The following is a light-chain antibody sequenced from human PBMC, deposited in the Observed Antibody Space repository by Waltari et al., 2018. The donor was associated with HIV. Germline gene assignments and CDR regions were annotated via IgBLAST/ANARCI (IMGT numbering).Light chain of an antibody. J-gene: IGKJ1*01. Sequence: EIVMTQSPATLSVSPGERVTLSCSASQSVITNLAWYQQKFGQPPRLLIYATSIRATNIPATFSGGGSGTEFTLTISSLQSEDFAIYYCQQYNTWPRTFGQGTKVEV. CDR1: QSVITN. V-gene: IGKV3-15*01. CDR3: QQYNTWPRT. CDR2: ATS.